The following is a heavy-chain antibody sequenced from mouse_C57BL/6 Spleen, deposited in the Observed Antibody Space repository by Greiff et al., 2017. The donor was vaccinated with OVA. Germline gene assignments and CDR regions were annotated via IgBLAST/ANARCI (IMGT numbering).Heavy chain of an antibody. CDR1: GYTFTSYW. J-gene: IGHJ1*03. D-gene: IGHD1-1*01. Sequence: VKLQQPGAELVKPGASVKLSCKASGYTFTSYWMHWVKQRPGQGLEWIGMIHPNSGSTNYNEKFKSKATLTVDKSSSTAYMQLSSLTSEDSAVYYCARLDGSSYKYWYFDVWGTGTTVTVSS. CDR2: IHPNSGST. CDR3: ARLDGSSYKYWYFDV. V-gene: IGHV1-64*01.